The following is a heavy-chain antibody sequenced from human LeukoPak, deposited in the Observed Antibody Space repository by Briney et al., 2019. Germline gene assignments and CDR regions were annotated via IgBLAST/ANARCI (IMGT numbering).Heavy chain of an antibody. J-gene: IGHJ4*02. CDR2: ITYNGGST. V-gene: IGHV3-64*01. CDR1: GFTFSTYA. CDR3: ANGPHYNILTGFYKVRSHLDY. Sequence: PGGSLRLSCAASGFTFSTYAMHWVRQAPGKGLEYISGITYNGGSTYYGNSVKGRFTISRDNSKNTLYLQMNSLRAEDTAMYYCANGPHYNILTGFYKVRSHLDYWGQGTLVTVSS. D-gene: IGHD3-9*01.